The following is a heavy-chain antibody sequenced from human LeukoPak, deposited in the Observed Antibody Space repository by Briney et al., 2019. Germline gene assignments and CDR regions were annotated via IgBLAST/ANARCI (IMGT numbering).Heavy chain of an antibody. D-gene: IGHD2-2*01. CDR3: AKDPGVVPAHYFDY. CDR1: GFTFSSYA. CDR2: TGSTGVST. J-gene: IGHJ4*02. V-gene: IGHV3-23*01. Sequence: PGGSLRLSCAASGFTFSSYAMNWVRQAPGKGLEWVSGTGSTGVSTFYADSVEGRFTVSRDNSKNTLSLQMNSLRAEDTAVYYCAKDPGVVPAHYFDYWGQGTLVTVSS.